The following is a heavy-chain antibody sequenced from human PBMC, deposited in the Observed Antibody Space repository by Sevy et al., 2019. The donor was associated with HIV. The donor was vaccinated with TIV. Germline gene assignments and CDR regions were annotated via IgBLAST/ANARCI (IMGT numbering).Heavy chain of an antibody. CDR1: GYTFTSYD. J-gene: IGHJ5*02. Sequence: ASVKVSCKASGYTFTSYDINWVRQATGQGLEWMGWMNPNSGNTGYAQKFQGRVTMTRNTSISTAYMELSSLRSEDTXVYYCARGQSTMVRGVIINPSWFDPWGQGTLVTVSS. CDR3: ARGQSTMVRGVIINPSWFDP. D-gene: IGHD3-10*01. CDR2: MNPNSGNT. V-gene: IGHV1-8*01.